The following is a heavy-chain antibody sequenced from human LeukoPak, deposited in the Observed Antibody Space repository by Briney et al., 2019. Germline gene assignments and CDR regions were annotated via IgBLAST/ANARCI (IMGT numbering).Heavy chain of an antibody. CDR1: GFTFSSDS. J-gene: IGHJ4*01. CDR2: ISSSSSYK. V-gene: IGHV3-21*01. CDR3: GRWIHDQSNYLDY. D-gene: IGHD2-2*01. Sequence: GGSLRLSCAASGFTFSSDSMNWVRQAPGKGLEWVSSISSSSSYKFYADSVKGRFTISRDNAKNSVYLQMNSLRVEDTAVHYCGRWIHDQSNYLDYWGQGTLVTVSS.